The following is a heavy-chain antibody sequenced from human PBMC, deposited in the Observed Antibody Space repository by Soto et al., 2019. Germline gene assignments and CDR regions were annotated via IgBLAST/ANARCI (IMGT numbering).Heavy chain of an antibody. V-gene: IGHV5-51*01. CDR3: ARPTPPSSGWTYGMDA. D-gene: IGHD6-19*01. J-gene: IGHJ6*02. CDR2: IHPGDSET. CDR1: GYSFTIYW. Sequence: PGESLKISCKGSGYSFTIYWIGWVRQMPGKGLEWMGIIHPGDSETRYSPSFQGQVTISADKSISTAYLQWSSLKASDTAMYYCARPTPPSSGWTYGMDAWGQGTTVTVSS.